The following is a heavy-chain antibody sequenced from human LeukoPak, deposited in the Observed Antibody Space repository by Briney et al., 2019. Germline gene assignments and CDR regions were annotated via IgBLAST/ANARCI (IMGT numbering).Heavy chain of an antibody. D-gene: IGHD4-23*01. J-gene: IGHJ4*02. CDR2: IYWNDDK. CDR3: AHRGYGGNSVDY. Sequence: KESGPTLVKPTQTLTQTCTFSGFSLSTSGVGVGWIRQPPGKALEWLALIYWNDDKRYSPSLKSRLTITKDTSKNQVVLTMTNMDPVDTATYYCAHRGYGGNSVDYWGQGTLVTVSS. V-gene: IGHV2-5*01. CDR1: GFSLSTSGVG.